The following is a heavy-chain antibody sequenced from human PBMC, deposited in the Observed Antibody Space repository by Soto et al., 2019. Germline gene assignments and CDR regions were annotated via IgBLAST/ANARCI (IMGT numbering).Heavy chain of an antibody. J-gene: IGHJ4*02. CDR1: GITFVSYA. CDR2: VSTTGDTT. V-gene: IGHV3-23*01. CDR3: AARRYCDGGGCYCPDH. D-gene: IGHD2-15*01. Sequence: EVQLLESGGDLVQPGESLRLSCAASGITFVSYAMSWVRQAPGKGLEWISAVSTTGDTTHYAESVKGRFTIARDNSKNTLYLHMNSLRAEDTAVYYCAARRYCDGGGCYCPDHWGQGTLVTVSS.